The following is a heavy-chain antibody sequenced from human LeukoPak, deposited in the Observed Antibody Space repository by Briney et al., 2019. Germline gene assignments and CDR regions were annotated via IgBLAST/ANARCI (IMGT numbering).Heavy chain of an antibody. V-gene: IGHV3-23*01. J-gene: IGHJ4*02. CDR3: AKAAGGYYFDY. CDR2: ISGGGDST. D-gene: IGHD6-13*01. Sequence: GGSLRLSCAASGFTFRCYAMTWARQAPGKGLEWVSLISGGGDSTYYADSVKGRFTISRDNSKNTLYLQMNSLRAEDTAVYYCAKAAGGYYFDYWGQGALVTVSS. CDR1: GFTFRCYA.